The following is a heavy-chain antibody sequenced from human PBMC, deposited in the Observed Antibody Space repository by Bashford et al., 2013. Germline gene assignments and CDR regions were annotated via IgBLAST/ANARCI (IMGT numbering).Heavy chain of an antibody. V-gene: IGHV1-2*02. J-gene: IGHJ3*01. Sequence: ASVKVSCKASGVHLHRLLYALGATGPVDKGLSGWDGSTLTVVAQTYAQKFQGRVTMTRDTSISTAYMELSRLRSDDTAVYYCARDGPVVGVWNAFDVWGQGTVVTVSS. CDR2: STLTVVA. CDR1: GVHLHRLL. D-gene: IGHD1-26*01. CDR3: ARDGPVVGVWNAFDV.